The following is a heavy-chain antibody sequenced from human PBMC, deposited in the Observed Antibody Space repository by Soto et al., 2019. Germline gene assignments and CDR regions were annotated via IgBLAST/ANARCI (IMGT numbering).Heavy chain of an antibody. CDR3: AKDIAVEKGIAAFDYYHYMDV. V-gene: IGHV3-9*01. CDR1: GVTVSSKY. CDR2: ISWNSGSI. D-gene: IGHD6-6*01. Sequence: GGSLRLSCAASGVTVSSKYMHWVRQATGKGLEWVSGISWNSGSIGYADSVKGRFTISRDNAKNSLYLQMNSLRAEDTALYYCAKDIAVEKGIAAFDYYHYMDVWGKGTTVTVSS. J-gene: IGHJ6*03.